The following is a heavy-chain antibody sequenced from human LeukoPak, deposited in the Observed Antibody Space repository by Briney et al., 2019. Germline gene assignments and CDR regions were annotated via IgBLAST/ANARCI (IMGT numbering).Heavy chain of an antibody. D-gene: IGHD6-13*01. CDR3: ARDGAAAGILPPDY. CDR2: IYYSGST. Sequence: SETLSLTCTVSGGSISSGDYYWSWNRQPPGKGLEGIGYIYYSGSTYYNPSLKSRVTISVDTSKNQFSLKLSSVTAADTAVYYCARDGAAAGILPPDYWGQGTLVTASS. V-gene: IGHV4-30-4*01. J-gene: IGHJ4*02. CDR1: GGSISSGDYY.